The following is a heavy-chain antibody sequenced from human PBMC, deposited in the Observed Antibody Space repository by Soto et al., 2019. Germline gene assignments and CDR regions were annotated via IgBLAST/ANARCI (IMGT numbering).Heavy chain of an antibody. CDR3: ARGPLRVLHPTLPGYYFDD. V-gene: IGHV1-69*13. D-gene: IGHD3-3*01. CDR2: IIPIFGTA. J-gene: IGHJ4*02. CDR1: GGTFSSYA. Sequence: SVKVSCKASGGTFSSYAISWVRQAPGQGLEWMGGIIPIFGTANYAQKFQGRVTITADESTSTAYMELSSLRSEDTAVHYCARGPLRVLHPTLPGYYFDDWGQGTLVNVSS.